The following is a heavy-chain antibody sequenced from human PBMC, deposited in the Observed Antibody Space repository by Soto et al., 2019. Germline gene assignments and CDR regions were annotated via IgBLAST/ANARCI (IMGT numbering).Heavy chain of an antibody. CDR2: INAGKGDT. CDR3: ARVIGGLYYFDY. J-gene: IGHJ4*02. Sequence: ASVKVSCKASGYIFTNHAIHWVRQAPGQGLEWMGWINAGKGDTKYSQKFQGRVTITRDTSASTAYMELSSLRSEDTAVYYCARVIGGLYYFDYWGQGTLVTVSS. CDR1: GYIFTNHA. D-gene: IGHD3-16*01. V-gene: IGHV1-3*01.